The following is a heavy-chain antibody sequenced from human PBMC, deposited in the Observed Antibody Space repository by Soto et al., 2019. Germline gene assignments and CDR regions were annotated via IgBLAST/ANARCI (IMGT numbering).Heavy chain of an antibody. CDR3: ARVRYVETGMVYYYYGMDV. D-gene: IGHD5-18*01. V-gene: IGHV4-4*02. Sequence: SETLSLTCAVSGGSISSNSNWWSWVRQPPGKGLEWIGEISHSGSTNYNASLKSRVTISEDRSKNQFSLKVSSVTAADTAVYYCARVRYVETGMVYYYYGMDVWGQGTTVTVSS. J-gene: IGHJ6*02. CDR1: GGSISSNSNW. CDR2: ISHSGST.